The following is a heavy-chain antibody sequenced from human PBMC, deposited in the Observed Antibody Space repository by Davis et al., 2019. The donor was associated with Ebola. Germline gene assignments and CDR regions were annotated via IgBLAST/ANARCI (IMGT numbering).Heavy chain of an antibody. CDR1: GGSISSYY. J-gene: IGHJ4*02. D-gene: IGHD6-19*01. V-gene: IGHV4-59*08. Sequence: MPSETLSLTCTVSGGSISSYYWSWIRQPPGKGLEWIGYIYYSGSTNYNPSLKSRVTISVDTSKNQFSLKLSSVTAADTAMYYCARTTRASGWFLDYWGQGSLVTVSS. CDR2: IYYSGST. CDR3: ARTTRASGWFLDY.